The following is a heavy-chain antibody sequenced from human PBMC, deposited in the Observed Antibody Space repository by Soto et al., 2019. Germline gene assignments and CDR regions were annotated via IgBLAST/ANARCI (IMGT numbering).Heavy chain of an antibody. D-gene: IGHD3-22*01. Sequence: GGSLRLSCAASGFTFSSYAMSWVRQAPGKGLEWVSAISGSGGSTYYADSVKGRFTISRDNSKNTLYLQMNSLRAEDTAVYYCAKDPGGTMIVVVLGYFDYWGQGTLVTVSS. CDR1: GFTFSSYA. CDR3: AKDPGGTMIVVVLGYFDY. CDR2: ISGSGGST. J-gene: IGHJ4*02. V-gene: IGHV3-23*01.